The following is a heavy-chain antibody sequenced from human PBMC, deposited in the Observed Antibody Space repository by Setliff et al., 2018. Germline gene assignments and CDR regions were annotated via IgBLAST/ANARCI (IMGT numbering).Heavy chain of an antibody. Sequence: HPGGSLRLSCVASGLIFSNNWMSWVRQAPGKGLEWVAYIWYDGSNRYYVDSVKGRFTVSRDNSKDTLYLQMNSLRVEDSAIYYCVCFSWRGCSGDTCYSGDDSFDMWGQGTEVTVS. CDR3: VCFSWRGCSGDTCYSGDDSFDM. CDR1: GLIFSNNW. D-gene: IGHD2-15*01. V-gene: IGHV3-30*02. CDR2: IWYDGSNR. J-gene: IGHJ3*02.